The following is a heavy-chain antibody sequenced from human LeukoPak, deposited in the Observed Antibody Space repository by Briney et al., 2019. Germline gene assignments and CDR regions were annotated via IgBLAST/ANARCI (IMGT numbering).Heavy chain of an antibody. CDR2: SSSSSSYK. CDR3: ARSGSRLAMVGVDY. J-gene: IGHJ4*02. D-gene: IGHD5-18*01. V-gene: IGHV3-21*01. CDR1: GFTFSSYS. Sequence: GGSLRLSCAASGFTFSSYSMNWVRQAPGKGLEWFSSSSSSSSYKYYADSVKGRFTISRDNAKNSLYLQMNSLRAEDTAVYYCARSGSRLAMVGVDYWGQGTLVTVSS.